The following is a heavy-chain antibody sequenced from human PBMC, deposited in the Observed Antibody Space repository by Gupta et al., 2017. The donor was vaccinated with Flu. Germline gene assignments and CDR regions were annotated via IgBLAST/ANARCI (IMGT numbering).Heavy chain of an antibody. V-gene: IGHV3-72*01. Sequence: EVPLVESGGGLVKPGGSLRLSCAASGFTFSDPYMDWVRQTPGKGLEWVARIKNKASGYTTQYAASVKGRFIISRDDSKNSLSLQMNSLNTEDTAIYYCIRDWNTAMFDWGQGALVTVSS. CDR2: IKNKASGYTT. CDR3: IRDWNTAMFD. CDR1: GFTFSDPY. J-gene: IGHJ4*02. D-gene: IGHD5-18*01.